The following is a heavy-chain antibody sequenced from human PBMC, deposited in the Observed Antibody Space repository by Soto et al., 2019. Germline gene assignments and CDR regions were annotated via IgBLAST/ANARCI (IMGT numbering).Heavy chain of an antibody. V-gene: IGHV1-69*12. Sequence: QVQLVQSGAEVKKPGSSVKVSCKASGGTFSSYAISWVRQAPGQGLEWMGGIIPIFRTANYAQKFQGRVTIAADESTSTAYMELSRLRSEDTAVYYCARDATAYCGGDCYSDYWGQGTLVTVSS. CDR3: ARDATAYCGGDCYSDY. D-gene: IGHD2-21*02. J-gene: IGHJ4*02. CDR2: IIPIFRTA. CDR1: GGTFSSYA.